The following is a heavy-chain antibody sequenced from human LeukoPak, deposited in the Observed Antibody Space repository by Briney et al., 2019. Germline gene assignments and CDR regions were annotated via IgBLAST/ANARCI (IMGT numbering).Heavy chain of an antibody. Sequence: GGSLRLSXAASGFTFSNAWMSWVRQAPGKGLEWVGRIKSKTDGGTTDYAAPVKGRFTISRDNSKNTLYLQMNSLKTEDTAVYYCTTEDCTNGVCYRVDYWGQGTLVTVSS. CDR1: GFTFSNAW. D-gene: IGHD2-8*01. J-gene: IGHJ4*02. CDR2: IKSKTDGGTT. V-gene: IGHV3-15*01. CDR3: TTEDCTNGVCYRVDY.